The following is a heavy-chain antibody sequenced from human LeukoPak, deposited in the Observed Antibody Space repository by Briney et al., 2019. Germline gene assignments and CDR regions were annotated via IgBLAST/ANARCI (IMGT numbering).Heavy chain of an antibody. J-gene: IGHJ4*02. V-gene: IGHV3-49*04. CDR3: ARAPEIMVRGIFIPDYFDY. D-gene: IGHD3-10*01. CDR1: GFDYRDYG. CDR2: IRSKVYGGTA. Sequence: QPGRSLRLSCTASGFDYRDYGMSWVRQGPGKGLEWVGFIRSKVYGGTADYAASVKGRFTISRDDSKTTAYLQMNSLKSEDTAAYYCARAPEIMVRGIFIPDYFDYWGLGTLVTVSS.